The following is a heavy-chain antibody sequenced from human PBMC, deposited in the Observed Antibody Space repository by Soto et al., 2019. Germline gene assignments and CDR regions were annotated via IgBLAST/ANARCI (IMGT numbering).Heavy chain of an antibody. CDR3: SREVQDSIFGVFTESHFDY. J-gene: IGHJ4*02. CDR1: GYTFTSYD. CDR2: MNPNSGNT. D-gene: IGHD3-3*01. Sequence: GASVKVSCKASGYTFTSYDINWVRQATGQGLEWMGWMNPNSGNTGYAQKFQGRVTMTRNTSISTAYMELSSLRSEDTAVYYCSREVQDSIFGVFTESHFDYWGQGTLVTVSS. V-gene: IGHV1-8*01.